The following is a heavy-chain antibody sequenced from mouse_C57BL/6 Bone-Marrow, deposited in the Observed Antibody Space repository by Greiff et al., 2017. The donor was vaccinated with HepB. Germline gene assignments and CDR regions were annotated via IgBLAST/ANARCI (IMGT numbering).Heavy chain of an antibody. CDR3: APWGYYYGSSPWFAY. Sequence: EVMLVESGGGLVQPGGSLKLSCAASGFTFSDYGMAWVRQAPRKGPEWVAFISNLAYSIYYADTVTGRFTISRENAKNTLYLEMSSLRSEDTAMYYCAPWGYYYGSSPWFAYWGQGTLVTVSA. V-gene: IGHV5-15*01. CDR1: GFTFSDYG. D-gene: IGHD1-1*01. CDR2: ISNLAYSI. J-gene: IGHJ3*01.